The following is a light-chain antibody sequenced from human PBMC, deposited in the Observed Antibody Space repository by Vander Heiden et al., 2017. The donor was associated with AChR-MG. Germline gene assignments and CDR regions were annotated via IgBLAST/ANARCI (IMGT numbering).Light chain of an antibody. CDR2: KAS. CDR3: QQEHTYSWT. Sequence: DSQMTQYPSTLSASVGERVTITCRASQSVSSRLAWYRQKPGKAPDLLIYKASSLQSGVPSRFSGSGSGTEFTLTISRLQPDDFATYYCQQEHTYSWTFGQGTQVEVK. CDR1: QSVSSR. V-gene: IGKV1-5*03. J-gene: IGKJ1*01.